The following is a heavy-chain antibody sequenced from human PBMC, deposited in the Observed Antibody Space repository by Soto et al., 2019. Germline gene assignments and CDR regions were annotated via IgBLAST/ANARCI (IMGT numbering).Heavy chain of an antibody. CDR2: ISGSGGST. V-gene: IGHV3-23*01. CDR1: GFTFSSYA. Sequence: GGSLRLSCAASGFTFSSYAMSWVRQAPGKGLEWVSAISGSGGSTYYADSVKGRFTISRDNSKNTLYLQMNSLRAEDTAVYYCAKDLWFGEFSPLGAFDIWGQGTMVTVSS. CDR3: AKDLWFGEFSPLGAFDI. J-gene: IGHJ3*02. D-gene: IGHD3-10*01.